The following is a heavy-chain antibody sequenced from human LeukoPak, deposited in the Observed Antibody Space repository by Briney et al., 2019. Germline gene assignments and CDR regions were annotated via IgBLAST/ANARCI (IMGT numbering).Heavy chain of an antibody. Sequence: GGSLRLSCAASGFTFSNYWMHWLRQAAGKGLVWVSRINDDGRSTSYAEYVKGRFAISRDNAKNSLFLQMNSLRAEDTAVYYCARVLRYCSGGNCYSGGLGYMDVWGKGTTVTISS. CDR3: ARVLRYCSGGNCYSGGLGYMDV. J-gene: IGHJ6*03. D-gene: IGHD2-15*01. CDR1: GFTFSNYW. V-gene: IGHV3-74*01. CDR2: INDDGRST.